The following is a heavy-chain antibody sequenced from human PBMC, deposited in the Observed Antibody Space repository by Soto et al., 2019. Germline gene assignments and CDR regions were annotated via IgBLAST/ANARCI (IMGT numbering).Heavy chain of an antibody. CDR3: ARWWYGGRSHDY. Sequence: EVQLVESGGGLVQPGGSLRLSCAASGFTFSDHYMDWVRQAPGKGLEWVGRIKNKADSYTTEYAASVKGRFAISRDDSENSLYLQMNTLKTEDTAVYYCARWWYGGRSHDYWGQGTLVTVSS. CDR2: IKNKADSYTT. V-gene: IGHV3-72*01. CDR1: GFTFSDHY. D-gene: IGHD1-26*01. J-gene: IGHJ4*02.